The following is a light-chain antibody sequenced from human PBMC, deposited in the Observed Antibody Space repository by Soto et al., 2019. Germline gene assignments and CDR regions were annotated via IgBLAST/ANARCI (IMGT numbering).Light chain of an antibody. J-gene: IGLJ2*01. CDR2: DVS. Sequence: QSALTQPASVSGSPGQSSTISCTGTSSDVGGYNYVSWYQQHPGKAPKLMIYDVSNRPSGVSNRFSGSKSGNMASLTISGLQAEDEADYYCSSYTSSSTLVVFGAGTKLTVL. CDR1: SSDVGGYNY. V-gene: IGLV2-14*01. CDR3: SSYTSSSTLVV.